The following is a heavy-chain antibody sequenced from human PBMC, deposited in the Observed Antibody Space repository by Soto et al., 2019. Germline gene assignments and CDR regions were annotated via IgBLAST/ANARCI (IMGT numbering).Heavy chain of an antibody. CDR2: IIPIFGTA. D-gene: IGHD4-17*01. CDR3: ARFGGTSTVATGYYYGMDV. V-gene: IGHV1-69*12. J-gene: IGHJ6*02. Sequence: QVQLVQSGAEVKKPGSSVKVSCKASGGTFSSYAISWVRQAPGQGLEWMGGIIPIFGTANYAQKFQGRVTITADESTSTAYMELSSLRSEDTAVYYCARFGGTSTVATGYYYGMDVWGQGTTVTVSS. CDR1: GGTFSSYA.